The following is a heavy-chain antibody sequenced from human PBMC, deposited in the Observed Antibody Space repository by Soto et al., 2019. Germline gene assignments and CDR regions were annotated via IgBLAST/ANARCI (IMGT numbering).Heavy chain of an antibody. CDR2: IYWDDDK. J-gene: IGHJ5*02. D-gene: IGHD3-10*01. CDR1: GFSLSTSGVG. Sequence: SGPTLVNPTQTLTLTCTFSGFSLSTSGVGVGWIRQPPGKALEWLALIYWDDDKGYSPSLKSRLTITKDTSKNQVVLRMTNMDPVDTATYYCAHSHMVRGLSPEFDPWGQGTLVTVSS. V-gene: IGHV2-5*02. CDR3: AHSHMVRGLSPEFDP.